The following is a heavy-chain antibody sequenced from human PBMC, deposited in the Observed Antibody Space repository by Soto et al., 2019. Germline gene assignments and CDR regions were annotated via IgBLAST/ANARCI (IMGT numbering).Heavy chain of an antibody. V-gene: IGHV4-34*01. CDR2: ITHTGGF. Sequence: SETLSLTCAVYGGSFTDYYWSWIRQPPGKGLEWIGEITHTGGFDSNPSLKSRVTTSVDTSKNQFSLRLSSVTVADTATYYCAREVKSAAASDAFDIWGQGTVVTVSS. CDR3: AREVKSAAASDAFDI. D-gene: IGHD2-15*01. CDR1: GGSFTDYY. J-gene: IGHJ3*02.